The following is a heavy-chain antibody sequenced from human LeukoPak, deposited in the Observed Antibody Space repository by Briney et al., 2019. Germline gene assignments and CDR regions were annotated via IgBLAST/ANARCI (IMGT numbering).Heavy chain of an antibody. CDR2: MNPNSGNT. CDR3: ARASYSSSPYNWFDP. J-gene: IGHJ5*02. D-gene: IGHD6-6*01. Sequence: ASVKVSCKASGYTFTSYDINWVRQATGQGLEWMGWMNPNSGNTGYAQKFQGRVTMTRNTSISTAYMELSSLRSDDTAVYYCARASYSSSPYNWFDPWGQGTLVTVSS. CDR1: GYTFTSYD. V-gene: IGHV1-8*01.